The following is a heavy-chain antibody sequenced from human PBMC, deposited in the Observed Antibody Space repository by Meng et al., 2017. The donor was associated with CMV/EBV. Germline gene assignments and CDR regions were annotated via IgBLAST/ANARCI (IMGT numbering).Heavy chain of an antibody. D-gene: IGHD3-3*01. V-gene: IGHV1-2*02. CDR3: ARAQSGFWSGSSDFDS. Sequence: AAVKVSCKASGYTFTGYYMHWVRQGPGQGLEWMGWINPNSGGTNYAQKFQGRVTMTRDTSISTAYMELRRLRSDDTAVYYCARAQSGFWSGSSDFDSWGQRPLFPV. CDR1: GYTFTGYY. CDR2: INPNSGGT. J-gene: IGHJ4*02.